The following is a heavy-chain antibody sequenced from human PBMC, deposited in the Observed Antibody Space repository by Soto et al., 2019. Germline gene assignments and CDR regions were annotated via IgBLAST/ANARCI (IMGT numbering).Heavy chain of an antibody. CDR3: TRGPVRGVIISYSDY. D-gene: IGHD3-10*01. CDR2: IRSKAYGGTT. CDR1: GFTFGDYA. Sequence: GGSLRLSCTASGFTFGDYAMSWVRQAPGKGLEWVGFIRSKAYGGTTEYAASVKGRFTISRDDSKSIAYLQMNSLKTEDTAVYYCTRGPVRGVIISYSDYWGQGTLVTVSS. J-gene: IGHJ4*02. V-gene: IGHV3-49*04.